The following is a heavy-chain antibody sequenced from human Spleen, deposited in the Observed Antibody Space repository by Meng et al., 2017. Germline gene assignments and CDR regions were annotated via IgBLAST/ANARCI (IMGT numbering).Heavy chain of an antibody. CDR2: IYSDGYT. J-gene: IGHJ4*02. D-gene: IGHD1-1*01. CDR1: GFIVSNYY. CDR3: ARDGRRWNDGLRNYFDY. Sequence: GGSLRLSCAASGFIVSNYYMSWVRQAPGKGLEWVSIIYSDGYTDHADSVKGRFTISRDNSKNTLYLQMNNLRADDTAVYYCARDGRRWNDGLRNYFDYWGQGTLVTVSS. V-gene: IGHV3-53*01.